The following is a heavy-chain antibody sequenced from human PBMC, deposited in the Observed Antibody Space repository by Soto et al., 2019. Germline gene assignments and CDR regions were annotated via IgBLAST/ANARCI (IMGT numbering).Heavy chain of an antibody. CDR3: SKYYYDSSGYYDEAAFDI. CDR1: GFTFSSYS. Sequence: EVQLVETGGGLVQPGGSLRLACAASGFTFSSYSTNWVRQAPGKGMARVSYISSSSSTIYYADSVKGRFTSSRDNAKNSLNTQMNCLRDEDTAVYDCSKYYYDSSGYYDEAAFDIWGQGTMVTVSS. V-gene: IGHV3-48*02. D-gene: IGHD3-22*01. CDR2: ISSSSSTI. J-gene: IGHJ3*02.